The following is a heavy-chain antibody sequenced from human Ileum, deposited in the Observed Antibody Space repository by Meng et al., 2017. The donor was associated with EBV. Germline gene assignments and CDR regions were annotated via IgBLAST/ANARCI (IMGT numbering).Heavy chain of an antibody. CDR1: GAPINSSRYY. Sequence: LQPHASGPRLVTPSSTLSLPCTVSGAPINSSRYYWGWIRQPPGKVLEWIGSIYYSGRTYYNPSLKSRVTISVDTSKNQFSLKLSSVTAADTAVYYCARPIAAAGWFDPWGQGTLVTVSS. J-gene: IGHJ5*02. V-gene: IGHV4-39*01. CDR2: IYYSGRT. CDR3: ARPIAAAGWFDP. D-gene: IGHD6-13*01.